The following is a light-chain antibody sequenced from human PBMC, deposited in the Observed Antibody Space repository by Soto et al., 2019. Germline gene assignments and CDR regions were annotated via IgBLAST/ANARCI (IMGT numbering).Light chain of an antibody. Sequence: QSALTQPASVSGSPGQSITISCTGTSSDVGFSKFVSWYQQHPGKAPKLMIYEVSNRPSGVSTRFSGSKSGNTASLTISGLQAEDEADYYCSSYTTSSTRVFGGGTKLTVL. CDR1: SSDVGFSKF. CDR2: EVS. V-gene: IGLV2-14*01. J-gene: IGLJ3*02. CDR3: SSYTTSSTRV.